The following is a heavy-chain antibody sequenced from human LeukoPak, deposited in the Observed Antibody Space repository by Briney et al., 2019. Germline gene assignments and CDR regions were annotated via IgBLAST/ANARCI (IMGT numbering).Heavy chain of an antibody. Sequence: ASVKVSCKASGGTFSSYAISWVRQAPGQGLEWMGGIIPIFGTANYAQKFQGRVTITTDESTSTAYMELSSLRSEDTAVYYCARDAVVTPGDAFDIWGQGAMVTVSS. CDR3: ARDAVVTPGDAFDI. CDR2: IIPIFGTA. D-gene: IGHD4-23*01. CDR1: GGTFSSYA. J-gene: IGHJ3*02. V-gene: IGHV1-69*05.